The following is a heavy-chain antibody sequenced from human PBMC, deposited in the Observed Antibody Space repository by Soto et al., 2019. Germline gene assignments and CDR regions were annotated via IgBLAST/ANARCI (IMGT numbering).Heavy chain of an antibody. J-gene: IGHJ6*02. CDR1: GGSVSSGSYY. CDR2: IYYSGST. Sequence: SETLSLTCTVSGGSVSSGSYYWSWIRQPPGKGLEWIGYIYYSGSTNYNPSLKSRVTITVDKSTSTAYLQWNTLKASDTAMYYCARHISNFRYYYYAMDVWGQGTTVTVSS. V-gene: IGHV4-61*03. CDR3: ARHISNFRYYYYAMDV. D-gene: IGHD4-4*01.